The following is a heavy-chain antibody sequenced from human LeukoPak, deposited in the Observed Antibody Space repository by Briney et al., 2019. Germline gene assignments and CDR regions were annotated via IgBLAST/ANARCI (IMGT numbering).Heavy chain of an antibody. J-gene: IGHJ4*02. V-gene: IGHV3-9*01. D-gene: IGHD6-6*01. CDR3: AKAKGSSSGYYFDY. CDR1: GFTFSSYA. Sequence: GGSLRLSCAASGFTFSSYAMSWVRQAPGKGLEWVSGISWNSGSIGYADSVKGRFTISRDNAKNSLYLQMNSLRAEDTALYYCAKAKGSSSGYYFDYWGQGTLVTVSS. CDR2: ISWNSGSI.